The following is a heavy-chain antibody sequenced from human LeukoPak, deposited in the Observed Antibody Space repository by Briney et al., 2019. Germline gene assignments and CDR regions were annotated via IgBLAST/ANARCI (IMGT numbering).Heavy chain of an antibody. D-gene: IGHD3-16*02. J-gene: IGHJ4*02. CDR3: ARHRTASDY. CDR2: ITSSSSYI. Sequence: GGSLRLSCAASGFTFSTYSMTWVRQAPGKGLEWVSSITSSSSYIYYADSVKGRFTISRDNAKSSLYLQMNSLRAGDTALYYCARHRTASDYWGQGTLVTVSS. V-gene: IGHV3-21*01. CDR1: GFTFSTYS.